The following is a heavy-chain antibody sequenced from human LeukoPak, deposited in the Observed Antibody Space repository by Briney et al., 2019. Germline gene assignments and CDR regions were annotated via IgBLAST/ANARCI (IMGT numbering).Heavy chain of an antibody. CDR3: GRLYYYYYYMDV. J-gene: IGHJ6*03. CDR1: GFTFSSYA. V-gene: IGHV3-30*04. Sequence: GGSLRLSCAASGFTFSSYAMHWVRQAPGKGLEWVAVISYDGSNKYYADSVKGRFTISRDNSKNTLYLQMNSLRAEDTAVYYCGRLYYYYYYMDVRGKGTTVTVSS. CDR2: ISYDGSNK.